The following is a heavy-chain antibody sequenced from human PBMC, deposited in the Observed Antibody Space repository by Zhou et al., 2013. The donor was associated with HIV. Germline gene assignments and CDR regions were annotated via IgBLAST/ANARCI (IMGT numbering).Heavy chain of an antibody. CDR1: GYNFFSYG. J-gene: IGHJ3*02. Sequence: QVQLVQSGAEVKKPGASVKVSCKASGYNFFSYGISWVRQAPGQGLEWMGWISAYNGNTNYAQKLQGRVTMTTDTSTSTAHMDLRGLRSDDTAVYYCARVELGIFQFPLQHAFDIWAKGQWSPSLQ. CDR2: ISAYNGNT. D-gene: IGHD7-27*01. CDR3: ARVELGIFQFPLQHAFDI. V-gene: IGHV1-18*01.